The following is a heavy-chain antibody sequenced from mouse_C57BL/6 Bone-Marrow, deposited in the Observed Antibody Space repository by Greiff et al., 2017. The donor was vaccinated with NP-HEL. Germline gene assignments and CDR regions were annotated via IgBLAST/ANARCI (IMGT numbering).Heavy chain of an antibody. CDR1: GFTFSDFY. D-gene: IGHD2-1*01. CDR3: ARDGGNYDAMDY. Sequence: EVHLVESGGGLVQSGRSLRLSCATSGFTFSDFYMEWVRQAPGKGLEWIAASRNKANDYTTEYSASVKGRFIVSRDTSQSILYLQMNALRAEDTAIYYCARDGGNYDAMDYWGQGTSVTVSS. J-gene: IGHJ4*01. CDR2: SRNKANDYTT. V-gene: IGHV7-1*01.